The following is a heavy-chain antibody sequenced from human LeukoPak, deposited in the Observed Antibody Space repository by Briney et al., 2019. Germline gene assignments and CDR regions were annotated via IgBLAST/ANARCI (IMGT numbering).Heavy chain of an antibody. Sequence: GGSLRLSCAASGFTFSSYAMSWVRQAPGKGLEWVSAISGSGGSTYYADSVKGRFTISRDDSMNSLYLQMNSLRAEDTAVYYCAKVGGYYFGSGSYYSVFDYWGQGTLVTVSS. V-gene: IGHV3-23*01. J-gene: IGHJ4*02. CDR1: GFTFSSYA. CDR2: ISGSGGST. D-gene: IGHD3-10*01. CDR3: AKVGGYYFGSGSYYSVFDY.